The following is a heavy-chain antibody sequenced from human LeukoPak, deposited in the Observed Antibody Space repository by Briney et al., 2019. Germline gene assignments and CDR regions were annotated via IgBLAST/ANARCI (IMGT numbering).Heavy chain of an antibody. CDR3: AKDLWFGESSQPPYYFDY. D-gene: IGHD3-10*01. V-gene: IGHV3-23*01. CDR2: ISGSGGST. CDR1: GFTFSSYA. J-gene: IGHJ4*02. Sequence: GGSLRLSCAASGFTFSSYAMSWVRQAPGKGLEWVSAISGSGGSTYYADSVKGRFTISRDNSENTLYLQMNSLRAEDTAVYCCAKDLWFGESSQPPYYFDYWGQGTLVTVSS.